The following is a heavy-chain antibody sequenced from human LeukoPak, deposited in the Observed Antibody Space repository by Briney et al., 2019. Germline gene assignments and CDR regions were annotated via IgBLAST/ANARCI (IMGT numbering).Heavy chain of an antibody. D-gene: IGHD6-6*01. CDR3: ARAGFIAARLDFQH. Sequence: SETVSLTCSVSIGSISSSKWWSWVRQSPVKGLEWIGEIYLYGTTNYNPSLKSRVTISVDTSKNQFSLKLSSVTAADTAVYYCARAGFIAARLDFQHWGQGTLVTVSS. CDR1: IGSISSSKW. J-gene: IGHJ1*01. CDR2: IYLYGTT. V-gene: IGHV4-4*02.